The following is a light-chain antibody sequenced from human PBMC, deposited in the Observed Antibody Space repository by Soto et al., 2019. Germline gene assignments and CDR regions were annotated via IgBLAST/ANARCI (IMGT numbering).Light chain of an antibody. CDR1: SGHSSYA. Sequence: QSVLTQSPSASASLGASVKLTCTLSSGHSSYAIAWHQQQPEKGPRYLMKLNSDGSHSKGHGIPDRFSGSSSGAERYLTISSLQSEDEADYYCQTWVTGIQIFGGGTKLTVL. V-gene: IGLV4-69*01. CDR3: QTWVTGIQI. J-gene: IGLJ2*01. CDR2: LNSDGSH.